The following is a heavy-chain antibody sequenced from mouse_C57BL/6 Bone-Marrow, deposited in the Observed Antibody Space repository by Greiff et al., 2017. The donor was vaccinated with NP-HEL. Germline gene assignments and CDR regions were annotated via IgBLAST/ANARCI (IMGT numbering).Heavy chain of an antibody. V-gene: IGHV1-82*01. Sequence: VQLQQSGPELVKPGASVKISCKASGYAFSSSWMNWVKQRPGKGLEWIGRIYPGDGDTNYNGQVKGKATLTADKSSSTAYMQLSSLTSEDSAVYFCAIIYYGNYWYFDVWGTGTTVTVSS. CDR1: GYAFSSSW. CDR3: AIIYYGNYWYFDV. D-gene: IGHD2-1*01. J-gene: IGHJ1*03. CDR2: IYPGDGDT.